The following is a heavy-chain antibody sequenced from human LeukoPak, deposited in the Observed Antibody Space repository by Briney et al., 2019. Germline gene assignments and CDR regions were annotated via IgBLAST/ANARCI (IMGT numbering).Heavy chain of an antibody. CDR2: ITWNSGTI. CDR3: TKDRGGSYYDAFDR. CDR1: GFTFDDYA. J-gene: IGHJ3*02. Sequence: PGGSLRLSCAASGFTFDDYAMHWVRQAPGKGLEWVSGITWNSGTIAYADPVKGRFTISRDNAKNSLYLQMNSLRAEDTALYYCTKDRGGSYYDAFDRWGQGTRVTVSS. V-gene: IGHV3-9*01. D-gene: IGHD1-26*01.